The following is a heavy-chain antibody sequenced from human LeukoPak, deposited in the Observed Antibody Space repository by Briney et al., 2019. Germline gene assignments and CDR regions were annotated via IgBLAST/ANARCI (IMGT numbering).Heavy chain of an antibody. Sequence: GGSLRLSCAASGFTVSSNYMSWVRQAPGKGLEWVSVIYSGGSTYYADSVKGRFTISRDNSKNTLYLQMNSLRAEDTAVYYSASLGYCSGGSCYFDYWGQGTLVTVSS. V-gene: IGHV3-53*01. CDR3: ASLGYCSGGSCYFDY. CDR1: GFTVSSNY. D-gene: IGHD2-15*01. J-gene: IGHJ4*02. CDR2: IYSGGST.